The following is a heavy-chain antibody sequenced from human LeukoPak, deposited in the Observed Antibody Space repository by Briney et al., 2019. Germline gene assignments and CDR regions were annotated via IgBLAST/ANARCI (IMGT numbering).Heavy chain of an antibody. D-gene: IGHD6-19*01. CDR3: EKGDHGGSGWRDFFVQ. CDR1: GFTFSSYD. J-gene: IGHJ4*02. CDR2: IGCGGTP. Sequence: GGSLRYSCAASGFTFSSYDMSWVRQAPGRGLEWVSAIGCGGTPYYADSVKGRFTISRDNSKNTLYLQMNSLRAEDTAVYYCEKGDHGGSGWRDFFVQWGQANLVTVSS. V-gene: IGHV3-23*01.